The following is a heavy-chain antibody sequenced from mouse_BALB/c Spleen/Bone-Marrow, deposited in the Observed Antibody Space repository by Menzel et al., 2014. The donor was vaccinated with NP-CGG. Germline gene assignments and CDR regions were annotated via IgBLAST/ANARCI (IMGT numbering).Heavy chain of an antibody. D-gene: IGHD4-1*01. J-gene: IGHJ2*01. CDR3: TRGGNWDDFDY. Sequence: EVKLVESGGGLVQPGGSRKLSCAASGFIFSSFGMHWVRQAPEKGLEWVAYISSGSSTIFYADTVKGRFTISRDNPRNTLILQMTSLRSEDSAMYYCTRGGNWDDFDYWGQGTTLTVSS. CDR1: GFIFSSFG. V-gene: IGHV5-17*02. CDR2: ISSGSSTI.